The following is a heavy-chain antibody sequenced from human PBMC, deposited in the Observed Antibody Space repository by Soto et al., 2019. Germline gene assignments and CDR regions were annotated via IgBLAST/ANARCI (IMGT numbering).Heavy chain of an antibody. CDR1: GFTFSNAW. Sequence: GGSLRLSCAASGFTFSNAWMNWVRQAPGKGLEWVGRIKSKTDGGTTDYAAPVKGRFTISRDDSKNTLYLQMNSLKTEDTAVYYCTTENYDFWSGSFDYWGQGTLVTVSS. J-gene: IGHJ4*02. V-gene: IGHV3-15*07. D-gene: IGHD3-3*01. CDR2: IKSKTDGGTT. CDR3: TTENYDFWSGSFDY.